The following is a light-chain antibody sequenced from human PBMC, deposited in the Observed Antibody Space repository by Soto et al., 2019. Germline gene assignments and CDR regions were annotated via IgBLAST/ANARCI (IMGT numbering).Light chain of an antibody. V-gene: IGLV2-14*02. CDR2: EGF. CDR3: SSYTSSSTPYV. CDR1: SSDVGGSGL. J-gene: IGLJ1*01. Sequence: QSALTQPASVSGSPGQSITISCTGTSSDVGGSGLVSWYQFHPGKAPKLLIFEGFKRPSGVSNRFSGSKSGNTASLTISGLQAEDEADYYCSSYTSSSTPYVFGTGTKLTVL.